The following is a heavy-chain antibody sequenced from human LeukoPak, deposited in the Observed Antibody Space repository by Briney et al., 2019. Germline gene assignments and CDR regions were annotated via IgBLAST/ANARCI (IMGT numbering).Heavy chain of an antibody. CDR2: SYWNDDK. Sequence: SGPTLVKPTQTLTLTCTFAGFALSTSGVGVDWIRQPPGKPLEWLALSYWNDDKRYSPSLKSRLTITKDTSKNQVVLTMTNMDPVDTATYYCAHTDCSGGSCYSVWFDSWGQGTLVTVSS. D-gene: IGHD2-15*01. CDR1: GFALSTSGVG. J-gene: IGHJ5*01. V-gene: IGHV2-5*01. CDR3: AHTDCSGGSCYSVWFDS.